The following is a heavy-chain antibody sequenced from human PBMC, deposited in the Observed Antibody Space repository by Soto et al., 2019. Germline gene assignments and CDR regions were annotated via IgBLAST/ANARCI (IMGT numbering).Heavy chain of an antibody. CDR1: GFTFSSYA. Sequence: GGSLRLSCAASGFTFSSYAMHWVRQAPGKGLEWVAVISYDGSNKYYADSVKGRFTISRDNSKNTLYLQMNSLRAEDTAVYYCALPYDFWSGYFFQHWGQGTLVTSPQ. J-gene: IGHJ1*01. V-gene: IGHV3-30-3*01. CDR2: ISYDGSNK. D-gene: IGHD3-3*01. CDR3: ALPYDFWSGYFFQH.